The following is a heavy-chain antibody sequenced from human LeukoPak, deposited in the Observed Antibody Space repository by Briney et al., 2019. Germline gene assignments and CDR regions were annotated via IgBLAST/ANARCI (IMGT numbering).Heavy chain of an antibody. CDR1: GFTFSNYG. CDR3: AKDLPAAYFDY. CDR2: VRSDGGIK. D-gene: IGHD2-2*01. V-gene: IGHV3-30*02. Sequence: GGSLRLSCAASGFTFSNYGMHWVRQAPGKELEWVAFVRSDGGIKYYADSVKGRFTISRDNSRTTVYLQMNSLRAEDTAVYHCAKDLPAAYFDYWGQGTLVTVSS. J-gene: IGHJ4*02.